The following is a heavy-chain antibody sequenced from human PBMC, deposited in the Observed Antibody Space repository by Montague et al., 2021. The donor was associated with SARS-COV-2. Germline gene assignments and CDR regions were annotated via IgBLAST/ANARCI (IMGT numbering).Heavy chain of an antibody. CDR2: IYWDDDK. Sequence: PALVTPTQTLTLTCTFSGFSLSTSGVGVGWIRQPPGKALEWLALIYWDDDKRYSPSLKSRLTITKDTSKNQVVLTMTNMDPVDTATYYCAHKSAMFTASYFDYWGQGTLVTASS. CDR3: AHKSAMFTASYFDY. J-gene: IGHJ4*02. V-gene: IGHV2-5*02. D-gene: IGHD5-18*01. CDR1: GFSLSTSGVG.